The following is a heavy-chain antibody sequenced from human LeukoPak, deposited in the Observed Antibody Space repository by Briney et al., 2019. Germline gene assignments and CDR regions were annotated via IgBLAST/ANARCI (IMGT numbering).Heavy chain of an antibody. CDR2: ISSSSYI. CDR3: ARGRRWGVVMNYYYYGMDV. CDR1: GFTFSSYS. D-gene: IGHD3-3*01. V-gene: IGHV3-21*01. J-gene: IGHJ6*02. Sequence: GGSLRLSCAASGFTFSSYSMNRVRQAPGKGLEWVSSISSSSYIYYADSVKGRFTISRDNAKNSLYLQMNSLRAEDTAVYYCARGRRWGVVMNYYYYGMDVWGQGTTVTVSS.